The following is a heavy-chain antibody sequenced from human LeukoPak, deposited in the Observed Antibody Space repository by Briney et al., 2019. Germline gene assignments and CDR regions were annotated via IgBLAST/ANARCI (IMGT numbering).Heavy chain of an antibody. D-gene: IGHD5-18*01. CDR2: SYYSGRT. CDR3: ARPDQRGYSYGYSAFDI. CDR1: GGSISSSTHY. J-gene: IGHJ3*02. V-gene: IGHV4-39*01. Sequence: SETLSLTCTVSGGSISSSTHYWGWIRQPPGKGLEWIGSSYYSGRTYYNPSLKSRVTISVDTSKNQFSLRLSSVTAADTAVYYCARPDQRGYSYGYSAFDIWGQGTMVTVSS.